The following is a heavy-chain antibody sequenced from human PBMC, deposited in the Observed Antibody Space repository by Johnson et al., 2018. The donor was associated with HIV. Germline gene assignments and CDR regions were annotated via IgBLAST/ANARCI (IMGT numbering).Heavy chain of an antibody. Sequence: VQLVESGGGVVQPGRSLRLSCAASVFTFSSYWMSWVRQAPGKGLEWVANIKQDGSEKYYVDSVKGRFTISRDNSKNTLYLQMGSLRAEDMAVYYCARGGQWLVLGAFDIWGQGTMVTVSS. CDR2: IKQDGSEK. CDR3: ARGGQWLVLGAFDI. J-gene: IGHJ3*02. V-gene: IGHV3-7*02. CDR1: VFTFSSYW. D-gene: IGHD6-19*01.